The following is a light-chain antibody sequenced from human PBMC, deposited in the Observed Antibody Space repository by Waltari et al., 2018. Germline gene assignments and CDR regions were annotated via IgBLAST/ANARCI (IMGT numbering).Light chain of an antibody. V-gene: IGLV1-44*01. J-gene: IGLJ1*01. CDR1: SSNIGTNP. CDR2: SNN. CDR3: AAWDDTLNGYV. Sequence: QSVLTQPPSTSGTPGQRVTISCSGSSSNIGTNPVNWYQHLPGTAPKLLIYSNNQRPAGVPVRFSVSKSGTSASLASSGLQSEDEADYYCAAWDDTLNGYVFGTGTKVTVL.